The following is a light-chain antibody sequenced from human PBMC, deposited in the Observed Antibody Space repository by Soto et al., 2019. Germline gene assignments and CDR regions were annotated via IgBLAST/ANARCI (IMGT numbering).Light chain of an antibody. J-gene: IGLJ3*02. CDR3: GTWDYSLSGWV. V-gene: IGLV2-14*01. CDR1: SSDIGDYDY. Sequence: QSALTQPASVSGSPGQSITISCTGTSSDIGDYDYVSWYQQHPGKAPKLLISEVSNRPSGVSNRFSGSKSGNTASLTISGLQAEDEADYYCGTWDYSLSGWVFGGGTKVTVL. CDR2: EVS.